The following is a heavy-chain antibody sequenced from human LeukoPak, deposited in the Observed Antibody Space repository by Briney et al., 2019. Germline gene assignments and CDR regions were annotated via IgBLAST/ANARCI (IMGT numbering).Heavy chain of an antibody. V-gene: IGHV4-59*08. J-gene: IGHJ4*02. CDR2: IYYSGST. Sequence: SETLSLTCTVSGGSIDGYYWSWIRQPPGKGLQWIGYIYYSGSTNYNPSLNSRVTMSVDTSKNQFSLKLSSVTAADTAVYYCARRGGSESYLFDYWGQGTLVIVS. D-gene: IGHD3-10*01. CDR1: GGSIDGYY. CDR3: ARRGGSESYLFDY.